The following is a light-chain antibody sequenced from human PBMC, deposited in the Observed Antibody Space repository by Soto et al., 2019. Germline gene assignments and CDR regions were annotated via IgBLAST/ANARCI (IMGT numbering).Light chain of an antibody. V-gene: IGLV2-14*01. CDR3: TSYTSSNIYV. Sequence: QSALTQPASVSGSPGQSITISCTGTSSDVGGYNYVSWYQQHPGKAPKVMIYEVSNRPSGVSNRFSGSKSGNTASLTISGLQAEDEADYYCTSYTSSNIYVFGTGTQLTVL. CDR1: SSDVGGYNY. J-gene: IGLJ1*01. CDR2: EVS.